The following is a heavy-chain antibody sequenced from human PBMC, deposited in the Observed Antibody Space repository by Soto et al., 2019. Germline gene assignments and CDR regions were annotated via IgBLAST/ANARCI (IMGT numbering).Heavy chain of an antibody. CDR1: GFTFSRYF. D-gene: IGHD3-22*01. Sequence: GGSLRLSCAASGFTFSRYFMNWVRQAPGKGLEWVSSISSSSNYIYYAESVRGRFTISRDNAKNSLYLQINSLRAEDTAVYYCARVENDSSGYPKKWFDSWGQGTLVTVS. V-gene: IGHV3-21*01. J-gene: IGHJ5*01. CDR3: ARVENDSSGYPKKWFDS. CDR2: ISSSSNYI.